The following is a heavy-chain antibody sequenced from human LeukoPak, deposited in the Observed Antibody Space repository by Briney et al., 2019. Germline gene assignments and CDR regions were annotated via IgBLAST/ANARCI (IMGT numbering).Heavy chain of an antibody. CDR1: GFTFSDYT. J-gene: IGHJ6*03. CDR3: ARVKMGATVSDYYYYYMDV. V-gene: IGHV3-64*02. D-gene: IGHD1-26*01. CDR2: ITSNGAYT. Sequence: GGSLRLSCAASGFTFSDYTIHWVRQAPGKRLQSVSAITSNGAYTHYADSVKGRFTISRDNSRNAVFLQMGGLRIEGMAVYYCARVKMGATVSDYYYYYMDVWGKGTTVTVSS.